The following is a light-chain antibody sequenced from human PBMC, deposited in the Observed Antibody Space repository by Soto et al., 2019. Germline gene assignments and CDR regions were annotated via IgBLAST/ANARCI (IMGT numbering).Light chain of an antibody. Sequence: IVMTQSPATLSVSPGESATLSCSASQNIYSNIAWYQQRPGQAPRLLIYRASTRAPGVPARFSGSGSGTDFTLTIGSLQSEDFAVYSCLQYHNLWAFGRGTKVDI. CDR1: QNIYSN. CDR3: LQYHNLWA. V-gene: IGKV3-15*01. J-gene: IGKJ1*01. CDR2: RAS.